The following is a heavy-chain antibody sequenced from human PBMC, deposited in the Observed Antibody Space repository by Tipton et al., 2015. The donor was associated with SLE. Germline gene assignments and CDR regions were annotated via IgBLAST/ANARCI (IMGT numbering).Heavy chain of an antibody. Sequence: GSLRLSCAASGFTFSRYSMNWVRQAPGKGLEWVSYISSSSSTIYYADSVKGRFTISRDNAKNSLYLQMNSLRAEDTAVYYCAKGVLLRFGDRPDDAFDIWGQGTLVTVSS. CDR2: ISSSSSTI. V-gene: IGHV3-48*01. J-gene: IGHJ3*02. D-gene: IGHD3-10*01. CDR3: AKGVLLRFGDRPDDAFDI. CDR1: GFTFSRYS.